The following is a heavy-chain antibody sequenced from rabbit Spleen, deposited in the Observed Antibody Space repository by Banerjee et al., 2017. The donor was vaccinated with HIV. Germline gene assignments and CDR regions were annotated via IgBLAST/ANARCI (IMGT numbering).Heavy chain of an antibody. CDR3: ARSDNWSSVWGDL. J-gene: IGHJ4*01. D-gene: IGHD4-1*01. Sequence: QSLEESGGDLVKPGASLTLTCTASGFSFSSSYWICWVRQAPGKGLEWIGCINTGSGNAYYATWVISRFTITSNTNQNTVTLQMTSLTAADTATYFCARSDNWSSVWGDLWGPGTLVTVS. CDR2: INTGSGNA. V-gene: IGHV1S40*01. CDR1: GFSFSSSYW.